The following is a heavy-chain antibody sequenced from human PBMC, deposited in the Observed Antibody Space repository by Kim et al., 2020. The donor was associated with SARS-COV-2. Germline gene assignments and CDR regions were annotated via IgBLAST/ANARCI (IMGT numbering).Heavy chain of an antibody. CDR2: ISSSSSTI. Sequence: GGSLRLSCAASGFTFSSYSMNWVRQAPGKGLEWVSYISSSSSTIYYADSVKGRFTISRDNAKNSLYLQMNSLRDEDTAVYYCARDLQFGELTWYFDLWGRGTLVTVSS. CDR1: GFTFSSYS. D-gene: IGHD3-10*01. J-gene: IGHJ2*01. V-gene: IGHV3-48*02. CDR3: ARDLQFGELTWYFDL.